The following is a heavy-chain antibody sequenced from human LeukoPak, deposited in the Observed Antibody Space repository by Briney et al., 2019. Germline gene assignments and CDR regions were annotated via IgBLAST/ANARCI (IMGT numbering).Heavy chain of an antibody. V-gene: IGHV4-34*01. Sequence: SETLSLTCAVYGGSFSGYYWSWIRQPPGRGLEWIGEINHSGSTNYNPSLKSRVTISVDTSKNQFSLKLSSVTAADTAVYYCARGWRWLQSFDYWGQGTLVTVSS. D-gene: IGHD5-24*01. CDR1: GGSFSGYY. J-gene: IGHJ4*02. CDR3: ARGWRWLQSFDY. CDR2: INHSGST.